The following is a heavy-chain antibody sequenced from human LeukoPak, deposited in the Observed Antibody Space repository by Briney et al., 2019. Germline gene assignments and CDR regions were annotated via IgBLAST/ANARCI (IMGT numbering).Heavy chain of an antibody. V-gene: IGHV4-59*08. CDR1: GGSISSYY. Sequence: SETLSLTCTVSGGSISSYYWSWIRQPPGKGLEWIGYIYYSGSTNYNPSLKSRVTISVDTSKNQFSLKLSSVTAADTAVYYCAREMTTVTTTIDYWGQGTLVTVSS. CDR3: AREMTTVTTTIDY. CDR2: IYYSGST. D-gene: IGHD4-17*01. J-gene: IGHJ4*02.